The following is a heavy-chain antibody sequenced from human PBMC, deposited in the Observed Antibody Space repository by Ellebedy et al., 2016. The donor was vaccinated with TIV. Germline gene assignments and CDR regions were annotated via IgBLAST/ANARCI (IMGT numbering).Heavy chain of an antibody. Sequence: GESLKISXKGSGYSFTSYWIGWVCQMPGKGLEWMGIIYPGDSDTRYSPSFQGQVTISADKSISTAYLQWSSLKASDTAMYYCARHGPNYDYIWGSYRYTVSAPIDYWGQGTLVTVSS. D-gene: IGHD3-16*02. CDR1: GYSFTSYW. CDR3: ARHGPNYDYIWGSYRYTVSAPIDY. CDR2: IYPGDSDT. V-gene: IGHV5-51*01. J-gene: IGHJ4*02.